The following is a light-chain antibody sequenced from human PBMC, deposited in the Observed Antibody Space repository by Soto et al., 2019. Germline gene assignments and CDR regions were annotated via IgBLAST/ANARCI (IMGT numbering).Light chain of an antibody. CDR3: QHYNSYS. CDR1: QDIGNF. V-gene: IGKV1-16*01. J-gene: IGKJ2*01. CDR2: AAS. Sequence: DIQMTQSPSSLSAFVGDRVTITCRASQDIGNFLAWYQQKPGKVPKLLIYAASTLESGVPSRFSGSGSGTEFTLTISSLQPDDFATYYCQHYNSYSFGQGTKV.